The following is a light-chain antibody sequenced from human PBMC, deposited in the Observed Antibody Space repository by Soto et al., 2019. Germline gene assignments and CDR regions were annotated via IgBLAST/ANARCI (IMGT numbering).Light chain of an antibody. CDR1: QSIRRS. J-gene: IGKJ5*01. CDR3: LQHNSYPYT. Sequence: DIQMTQSPSTLSASVADRVTITCRASQSIRRSLNWYQQKPGKAPNLLIYAASSLQTGVPSRFTGSGSGTEFTLTINSLQPEDFATYFCLQHNSYPYTFGQGTRLEI. CDR2: AAS. V-gene: IGKV1-17*01.